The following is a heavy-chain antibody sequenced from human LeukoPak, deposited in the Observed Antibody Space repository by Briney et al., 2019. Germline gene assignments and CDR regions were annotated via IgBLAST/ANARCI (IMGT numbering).Heavy chain of an antibody. J-gene: IGHJ4*02. V-gene: IGHV3-66*01. CDR2: IYSGGST. D-gene: IGHD6-19*01. CDR3: ARDRGSGWHTFDY. CDR1: GFTVSNMY. Sequence: QPGGSLRLSCAASGFTVSNMYMSWVRQAPGKGLEWVSVIYSGGSTHYADSVKGRFTISRDNSKKTLYIQMNSLRAEDTAVYYCARDRGSGWHTFDYWGQGTLVTVSS.